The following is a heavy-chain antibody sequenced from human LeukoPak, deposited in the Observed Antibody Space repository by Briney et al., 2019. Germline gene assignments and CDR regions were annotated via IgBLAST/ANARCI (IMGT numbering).Heavy chain of an antibody. CDR3: ARSPIFGEHPEYFQH. D-gene: IGHD3-3*01. V-gene: IGHV3-21*01. CDR2: ISSSSSYI. Sequence: GGSLRLSCAASGFTFSSYSMNWVRQAPGKRLEWVSSISSSSSYIYYADSVKGRFTISRDNAKNSLYLQMNSLRAEDTAVYYCARSPIFGEHPEYFQHWGQGTLVTVSS. CDR1: GFTFSSYS. J-gene: IGHJ1*01.